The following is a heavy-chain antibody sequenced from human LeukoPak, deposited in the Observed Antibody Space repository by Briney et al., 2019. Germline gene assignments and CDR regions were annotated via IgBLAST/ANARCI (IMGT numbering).Heavy chain of an antibody. CDR3: ARDAGIRYYYDSSAYYPDDY. Sequence: GGSLRLSCAASGFTFSSYSMNWVRQAPGKGLEWVSSISSSSSYIYYADSVKGRFTISRDNAKNSLYLQMNSLRAEDTAVYYCARDAGIRYYYDSSAYYPDDYWGQGTLVTVSS. CDR1: GFTFSSYS. D-gene: IGHD3-22*01. V-gene: IGHV3-21*01. J-gene: IGHJ4*02. CDR2: ISSSSSYI.